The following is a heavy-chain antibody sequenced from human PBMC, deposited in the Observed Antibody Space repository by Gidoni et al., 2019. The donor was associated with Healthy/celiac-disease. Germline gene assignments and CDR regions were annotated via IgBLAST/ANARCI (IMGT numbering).Heavy chain of an antibody. J-gene: IGHJ6*02. CDR1: GFTFRSYG. D-gene: IGHD3-10*01. V-gene: IGHV3-33*01. CDR2: IWYDGSNK. Sequence: QVQLVESGGGVVQPGRSLRLSCAASGFTFRSYGMHWVRQAPGKGLEWVAVIWYDGSNKYYADSVKGRFTISRDKSKNTLYLQMNSLRAEDTAVYYCASGITMAARWGMDVWGQGTTVTVSS. CDR3: ASGITMAARWGMDV.